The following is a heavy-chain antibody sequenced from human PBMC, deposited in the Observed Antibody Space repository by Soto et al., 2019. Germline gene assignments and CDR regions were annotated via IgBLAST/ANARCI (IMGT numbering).Heavy chain of an antibody. D-gene: IGHD2-2*01. J-gene: IGHJ3*02. CDR3: AREVGPAAMVKAFDI. V-gene: IGHV4-30-4*01. CDR2: IYYSASS. Sequence: PWETLSLTCTVSGGPISSGDYYWSGIRQPPGKGLEWIGYIYYSASSYYNPSLKSRVSISVDTPKNQFSLKLSSVAAADTAVYYCAREVGPAAMVKAFDIWGQGTMVTVSS. CDR1: GGPISSGDYY.